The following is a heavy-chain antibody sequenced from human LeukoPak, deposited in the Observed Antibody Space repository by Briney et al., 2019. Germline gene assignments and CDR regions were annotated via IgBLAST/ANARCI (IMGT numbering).Heavy chain of an antibody. V-gene: IGHV4-59*08. CDR3: ARLYGNYYMDV. CDR2: IYNSGST. J-gene: IGHJ6*03. CDR1: GGSISSYY. Sequence: SETLSLTCTVSGGSISSYYWSWIRQPPGKGLEWIGYIYNSGSTDYNPSLRSRVTISLDASKNQFSLRLSSVTAADTAVYYCARLYGNYYMDVWGKGTTVTVSS. D-gene: IGHD4-17*01.